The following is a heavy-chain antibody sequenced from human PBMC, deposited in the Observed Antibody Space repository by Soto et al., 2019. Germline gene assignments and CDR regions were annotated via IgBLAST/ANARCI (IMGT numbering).Heavy chain of an antibody. CDR3: ARDRMGGDYDGYFDY. V-gene: IGHV4-31*03. Sequence: SETLSLTCTVSGGSISSGGHYWGWIRQHPGKGLEWIGYIYYSGSTYYNPSLKSRVTISVDTSKNQFSLKLSSVTAADTAVYYCARDRMGGDYDGYFDYWGQGTLVTVSS. J-gene: IGHJ4*02. CDR2: IYYSGST. CDR1: GGSISSGGHY. D-gene: IGHD4-17*01.